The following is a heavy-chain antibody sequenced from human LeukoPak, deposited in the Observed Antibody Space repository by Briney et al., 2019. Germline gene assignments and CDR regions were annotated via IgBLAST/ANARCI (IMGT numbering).Heavy chain of an antibody. CDR2: INPNSGGT. Sequence: ASVKVSCKASGYTFTSYDINWVRQATGQGLEWMGWINPNSGGTNYAQKFQGRVTMTRDTSISTAYMELSRLRSDDTAVYYCARARSGSYTDLDYWGQGTLVTVSS. D-gene: IGHD1-26*01. CDR1: GYTFTSYD. CDR3: ARARSGSYTDLDY. V-gene: IGHV1-2*02. J-gene: IGHJ4*02.